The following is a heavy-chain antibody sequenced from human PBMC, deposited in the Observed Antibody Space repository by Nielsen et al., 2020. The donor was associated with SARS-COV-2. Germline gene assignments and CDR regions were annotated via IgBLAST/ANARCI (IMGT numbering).Heavy chain of an antibody. J-gene: IGHJ5*02. V-gene: IGHV4-30-4*01. CDR2: IYYSGST. CDR1: GGSISNSDYY. Sequence: LRLSCTVSGGSISNSDYYWSWIRQPPGKGLEWIGFIYYSGSTYSNPSLKSRITLSVDTSKNQFSLKLSSLTAADTAVYYCARVNVLPSNWFDPWGQGTLVTVSS. D-gene: IGHD3-10*01. CDR3: ARVNVLPSNWFDP.